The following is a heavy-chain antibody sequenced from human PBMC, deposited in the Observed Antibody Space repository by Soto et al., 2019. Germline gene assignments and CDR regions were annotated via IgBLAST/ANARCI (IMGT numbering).Heavy chain of an antibody. V-gene: IGHV1-3*01. J-gene: IGHJ4*02. D-gene: IGHD5-12*01. CDR2: INAGNGNP. Sequence: QVQLVQSGAEVKKPGASVKVSCKASGYTFTSYAMHWVRQAPGQRLEWMGWINAGNGNPKYSQKFQGKVTITRDTAASTDYMELSSLRSEDTAVYSCARALSLVATFAYWGQGTLVTVSS. CDR1: GYTFTSYA. CDR3: ARALSLVATFAY.